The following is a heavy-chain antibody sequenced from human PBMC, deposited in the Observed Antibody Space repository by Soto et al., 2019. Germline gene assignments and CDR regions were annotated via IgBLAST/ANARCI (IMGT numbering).Heavy chain of an antibody. CDR1: VGTFSSYA. Sequence: SVKGSCKASVGTFSSYAISWVRQAPGQGLEWMGGIIPIFGTANYAQKFQGRVTITADESTSTAYMELSSLRSEYTAVYYCARDRMVRGVPFPPPYYYYGMDVWGQGPTVTVSS. CDR3: ARDRMVRGVPFPPPYYYYGMDV. CDR2: IIPIFGTA. J-gene: IGHJ6*02. D-gene: IGHD3-10*01. V-gene: IGHV1-69*13.